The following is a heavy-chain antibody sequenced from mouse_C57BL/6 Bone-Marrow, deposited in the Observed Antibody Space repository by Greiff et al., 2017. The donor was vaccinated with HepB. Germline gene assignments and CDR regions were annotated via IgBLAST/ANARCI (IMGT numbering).Heavy chain of an antibody. V-gene: IGHV1-54*01. CDR3: ARSGGSRGY. CDR2: INPGSGGT. CDR1: GYAFTNYL. Sequence: QVQLQQSGAELVRPGTSVKVSCKASGYAFTNYLIEWVKQRPGQGLEWIGVINPGSGGTNYSEKFKGKATLTADKSSSTAYMQLSSLTSEDSAVYFCARSGGSRGYWGQGTTLTVSS. D-gene: IGHD1-1*01. J-gene: IGHJ2*01.